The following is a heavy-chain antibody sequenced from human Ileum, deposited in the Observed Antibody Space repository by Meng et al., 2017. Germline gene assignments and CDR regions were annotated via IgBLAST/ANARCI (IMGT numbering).Heavy chain of an antibody. Sequence: QLQLQESGPGLVKPSETLSLTCAVSGDSIRYSSYYLGWVRQPPGQGLEWIGSIYYNGNTYYSPSLKSRASISVDTSKNQFSLNLSSVTAADTAVYYCARPAVTTALGGFDYWGQGTLVTVSS. J-gene: IGHJ4*02. CDR3: ARPAVTTALGGFDY. CDR2: IYYNGNT. CDR1: GDSIRYSSYY. D-gene: IGHD3-16*01. V-gene: IGHV4-39*01.